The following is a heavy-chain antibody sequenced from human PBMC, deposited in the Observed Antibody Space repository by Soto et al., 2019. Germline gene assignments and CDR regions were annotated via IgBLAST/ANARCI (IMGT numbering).Heavy chain of an antibody. Sequence: EVQLVESGGGLVQPGGSLRLSCAASGFTFSSYSMNWVRQAPGKGLEWVSYISSSSSTIYYADSVKGRFTISRDNAKNSLYLQMNSLRDEDTAVYYCARDYIISTASYCFDYWGQGTLVTVSS. CDR1: GFTFSSYS. D-gene: IGHD3-10*01. V-gene: IGHV3-48*02. J-gene: IGHJ4*02. CDR2: ISSSSSTI. CDR3: ARDYIISTASYCFDY.